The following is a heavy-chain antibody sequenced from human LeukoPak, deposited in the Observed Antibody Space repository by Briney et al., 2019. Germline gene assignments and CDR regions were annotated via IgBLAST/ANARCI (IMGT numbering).Heavy chain of an antibody. CDR3: ARGARAIPIYY. D-gene: IGHD2-21*01. J-gene: IGHJ4*02. V-gene: IGHV1-69*05. CDR2: IIPLFGSA. Sequence: ASVKVSCKASGGSFSNYAVSWVRQAPGQGLEWMGGIIPLFGSAIYAQKFQGRVTITTDESTTTAYMELSSLTSDDTAVFYCARGARAIPIYYWGQGTLVTVSS. CDR1: GGSFSNYA.